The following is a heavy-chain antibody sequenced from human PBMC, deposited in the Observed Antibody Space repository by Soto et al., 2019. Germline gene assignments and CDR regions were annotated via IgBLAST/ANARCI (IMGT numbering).Heavy chain of an antibody. CDR1: GYTFTSYG. J-gene: IGHJ6*02. V-gene: IGHV1-18*01. Sequence: ASVKVSCKASGYTFTSYGISWVRQAPGQGLEWMGWISAYNGNTNYAQKLQGRVTMTTDTSTSTAYMELRSLRSDDTAVYYCARDSELYSNYYYYGMDVWGQGTTVTVSS. D-gene: IGHD2-2*02. CDR2: ISAYNGNT. CDR3: ARDSELYSNYYYYGMDV.